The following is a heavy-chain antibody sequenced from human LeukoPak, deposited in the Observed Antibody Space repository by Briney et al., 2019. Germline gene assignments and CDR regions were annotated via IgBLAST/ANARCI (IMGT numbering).Heavy chain of an antibody. D-gene: IGHD3-22*01. Sequence: GGSLRLSCAASGFTFSSYDMHWVRQATGKGLEWVSAIGTAGDTYYPGSVKGRFTISRENAKNSLYLQMNSLRAGDTAVYYCARGRYYYDSSGYYYYWGQGTLVTVSS. CDR1: GFTFSSYD. V-gene: IGHV3-13*01. CDR2: IGTAGDT. CDR3: ARGRYYYDSSGYYYY. J-gene: IGHJ4*02.